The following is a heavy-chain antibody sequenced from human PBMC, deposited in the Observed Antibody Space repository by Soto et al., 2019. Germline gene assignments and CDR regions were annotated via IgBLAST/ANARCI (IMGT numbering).Heavy chain of an antibody. V-gene: IGHV3-33*01. J-gene: IGHJ6*02. CDR2: IWYEGSNK. CDR3: ARDQGGDGLVPASRYYCYGMDV. Sequence: QVQLVESGGGVVQPGRSLRLSCAASGFTFSSYGMHWVRQAPGKGLEWGAVIWYEGSNKYYADSVKGRFPISRDNSKNRLYLNMNSLRAEDTAVYYCARDQGGDGLVPASRYYCYGMDVWGQGTTVTVSS. CDR1: GFTFSSYG. D-gene: IGHD2-2*01.